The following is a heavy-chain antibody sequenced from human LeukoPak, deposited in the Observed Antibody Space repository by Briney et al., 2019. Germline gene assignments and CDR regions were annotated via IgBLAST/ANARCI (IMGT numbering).Heavy chain of an antibody. CDR1: GFTFSSYW. CDR2: IYSGGST. CDR3: ARIYSGSYSDY. J-gene: IGHJ4*02. D-gene: IGHD1-26*01. Sequence: PGGSLRLSCAASGFTFSSYWMHWVRQGPGKGLEWVSVIYSGGSTYYADSVKGRFTISRDNSKNTLYLQMNSLRAEDTAVYYCARIYSGSYSDYWGQGTLVTVSS. V-gene: IGHV3-53*01.